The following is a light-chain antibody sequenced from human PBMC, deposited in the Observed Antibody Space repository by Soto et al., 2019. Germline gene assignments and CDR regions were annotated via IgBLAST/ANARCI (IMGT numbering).Light chain of an antibody. CDR3: QQGSTWPWT. CDR2: GAS. Sequence: EIVLTQSPGTLSLSPGERATLSCRASQSVSSNSLAWYQQKPGQAPRLLIYGASSRATGIPDRFSGSGSGTDFTLIISSLEPEDFAVYYCQQGSTWPWTFGQGTKVDIK. J-gene: IGKJ1*01. CDR1: QSVSSNS. V-gene: IGKV3D-20*02.